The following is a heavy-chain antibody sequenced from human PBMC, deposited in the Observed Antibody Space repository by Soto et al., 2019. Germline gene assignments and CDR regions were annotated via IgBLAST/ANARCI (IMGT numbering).Heavy chain of an antibody. CDR3: ARDSVEMATLFRVPLDY. V-gene: IGHV3-21*01. CDR2: ISSSSSYI. J-gene: IGHJ4*02. Sequence: EVQLVESGGGLVKPGGSLRLSCAASGFTFSSYSMNWVRQAPGKGLEWVSSISSSSSYIYYADSVKGRFTISRDNAKNSLYLQMNSLRAEDTAVYYCARDSVEMATLFRVPLDYWGQGTLVTVSS. D-gene: IGHD5-12*01. CDR1: GFTFSSYS.